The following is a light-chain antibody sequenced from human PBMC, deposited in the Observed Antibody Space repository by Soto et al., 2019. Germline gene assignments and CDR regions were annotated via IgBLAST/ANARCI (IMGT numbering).Light chain of an antibody. CDR1: QSVSSSH. Sequence: EFVLTQSPGTLSLSPGERATLSCRASQSVSSSHLAWYQQKPGQAPRILIYGVSTRATGIPDRFSGSGSGTNFTLTLSRLEPEDFALYYCQQYGSSPPLTFGGGTKVEIK. CDR3: QQYGSSPPLT. J-gene: IGKJ4*02. CDR2: GVS. V-gene: IGKV3-20*01.